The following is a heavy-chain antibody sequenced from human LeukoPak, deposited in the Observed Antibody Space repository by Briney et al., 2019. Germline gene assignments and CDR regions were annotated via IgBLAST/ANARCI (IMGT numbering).Heavy chain of an antibody. V-gene: IGHV4-34*01. CDR1: GGSFSGYY. CDR2: INHSGST. J-gene: IGHJ4*02. D-gene: IGHD2/OR15-2a*01. Sequence: SETLSLTCAVYGGSFSGYYWSWIRQPPGKGLEWIGEINHSGSTNYNPSLKSRVTISVDTSKNQFSLKLSSVTAADTAVYYCARVQSRRRPPQSPFKKNDYWGQGTLVTVSS. CDR3: ARVQSRRRPPQSPFKKNDY.